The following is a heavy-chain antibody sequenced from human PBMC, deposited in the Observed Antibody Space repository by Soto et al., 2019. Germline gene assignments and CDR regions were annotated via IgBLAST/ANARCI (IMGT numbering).Heavy chain of an antibody. V-gene: IGHV4-4*02. D-gene: IGHD6-13*01. CDR2: IYHSGST. CDR3: ARVAAAYYYYGMDV. Sequence: SETLSLTCAFSGGSISSSNWWSLVRQPPGKGLEWIGEIYHSGSTNYNPSLKSRVTISVDKSKNQFSLKLSSVTAADTAVYYCARVAAAYYYYGMDVWGQGTTVTVSS. J-gene: IGHJ6*02. CDR1: GGSISSSNW.